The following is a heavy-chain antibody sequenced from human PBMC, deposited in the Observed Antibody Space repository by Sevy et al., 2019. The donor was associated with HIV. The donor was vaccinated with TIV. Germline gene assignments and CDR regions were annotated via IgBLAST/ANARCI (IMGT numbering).Heavy chain of an antibody. V-gene: IGHV3-30*02. CDR1: GFTFSSYG. D-gene: IGHD6-6*01. Sequence: GGSLRFSCAASGFTFSSYGMHWVRQAPGKGLEWVAFIQYDGSNKYYADSVKGRLTVSRDSSKNTLYLQLNSLRGDDTAVYYCAKDGTGFVAAPYNWFDPWGQGTLVTVSS. J-gene: IGHJ5*02. CDR2: IQYDGSNK. CDR3: AKDGTGFVAAPYNWFDP.